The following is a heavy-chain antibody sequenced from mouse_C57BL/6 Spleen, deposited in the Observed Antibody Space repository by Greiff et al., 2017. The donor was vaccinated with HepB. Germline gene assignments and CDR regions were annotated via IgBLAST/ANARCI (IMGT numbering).Heavy chain of an antibody. CDR2: ISDGGSYT. D-gene: IGHD1-1*01. CDR1: GFTFSSYA. J-gene: IGHJ1*03. Sequence: EVKVVESGGGLVKPGGSLKLSCAASGFTFSSYAMSWVRQTPEKRLEWVATISDGGSYTYYPDNVKGRFTISRDNAKNNLYLQMSHLKSEDTAMYYCARDAPHYGSRGWYFDVWGTGTTVTVSS. CDR3: ARDAPHYGSRGWYFDV. V-gene: IGHV5-4*01.